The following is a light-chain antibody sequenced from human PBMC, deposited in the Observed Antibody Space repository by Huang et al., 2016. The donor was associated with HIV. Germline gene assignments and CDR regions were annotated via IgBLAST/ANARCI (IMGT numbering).Light chain of an antibody. CDR3: QQYGSSPLT. CDR2: GAS. J-gene: IGKJ4*01. CDR1: QSVRSSS. V-gene: IGKV3-20*01. Sequence: EIVLTQSPGTLSLSPGERATLSCRASQSVRSSSLAWYQQKPGHSPRLRSFGASNMATAIPDRFSGSGSATDFTLTISRLEPEDFAVYYCQQYGSSPLTFGGGTKVEIK.